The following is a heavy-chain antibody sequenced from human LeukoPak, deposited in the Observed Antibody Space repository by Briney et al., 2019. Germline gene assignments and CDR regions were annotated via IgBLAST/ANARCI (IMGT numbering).Heavy chain of an antibody. CDR1: GFTFSSYG. CDR2: ISYDGSNK. V-gene: IGHV3-30*18. J-gene: IGHJ4*02. Sequence: GGSLTLSCAASGFTFSSYGMHWVRQAPGKGLEWVAVISYDGSNKYYADSVKGRFTISRDNSKNTLYLQMNSLRAEDTAVYYCAKVNQGLDYWGQGTLVTVSS. CDR3: AKVNQGLDY.